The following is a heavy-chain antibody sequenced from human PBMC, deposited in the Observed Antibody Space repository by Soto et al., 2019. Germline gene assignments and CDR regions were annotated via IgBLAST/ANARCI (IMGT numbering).Heavy chain of an antibody. J-gene: IGHJ6*02. V-gene: IGHV1-69*01. D-gene: IGHD3-10*01. CDR1: GGTFSSYA. CDR2: IIPIFGTA. Sequence: QVQLVQSGAEVKKPGSSVKVSCKASGGTFSSYAISWVRQAPGQGLEWMGGIIPIFGTANYAQKFQGRVTITADESTSTAYMELSSLRSEDTAVYYCAREWDTMVRGVIKYCYGMDFWGQGTTVTVSS. CDR3: AREWDTMVRGVIKYCYGMDF.